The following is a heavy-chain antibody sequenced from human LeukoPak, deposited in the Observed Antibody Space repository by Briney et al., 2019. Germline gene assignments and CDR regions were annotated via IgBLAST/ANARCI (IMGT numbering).Heavy chain of an antibody. V-gene: IGHV4-59*01. Sequence: SETLSLTCTVSGGSIGSYYWSWIRQPPGKGLEWIGYIYYSGSTNYNPSLKSRVTISVDTSKNQFSLKLSSVTAADTAVYYCARRPRNDILTGTPFDYWGQGILVTVSS. CDR3: ARRPRNDILTGTPFDY. J-gene: IGHJ4*02. CDR2: IYYSGST. CDR1: GGSIGSYY. D-gene: IGHD3-9*01.